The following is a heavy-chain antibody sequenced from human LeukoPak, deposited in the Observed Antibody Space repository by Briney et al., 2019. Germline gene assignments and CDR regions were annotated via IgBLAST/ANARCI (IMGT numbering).Heavy chain of an antibody. CDR3: AREDVVLVDAVRYYYYGMDV. D-gene: IGHD2-8*01. Sequence: GASVKVSCKASGYNFISYYMHWVRQAPGQGLEWIGIINPSGGSTSYAQKFQDRVTMTRDTSTSTMYMELSSLKSEDTAVYYCAREDVVLVDAVRYYYYGMDVWGQGTTVTVSS. CDR2: INPSGGST. J-gene: IGHJ6*02. V-gene: IGHV1-46*01. CDR1: GYNFISYY.